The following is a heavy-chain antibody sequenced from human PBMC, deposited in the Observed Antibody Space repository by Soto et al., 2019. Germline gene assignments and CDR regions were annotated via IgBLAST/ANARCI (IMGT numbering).Heavy chain of an antibody. J-gene: IGHJ6*02. Sequence: RASVKVSCKASGGSFSTYAISWVRQAPGQGLEWMGGIIPIFGTPNYAQKFQGRVTITADRSTSTAYLELNSLRSEDTAVYYCAAPRTDGYKVPDPSTYYYYGLDVWGQGTTVTVS. CDR3: AAPRTDGYKVPDPSTYYYYGLDV. V-gene: IGHV1-69*06. D-gene: IGHD5-12*01. CDR2: IIPIFGTP. CDR1: GGSFSTYA.